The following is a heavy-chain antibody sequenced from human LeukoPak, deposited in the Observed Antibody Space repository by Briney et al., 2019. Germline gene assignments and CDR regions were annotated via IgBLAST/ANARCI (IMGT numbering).Heavy chain of an antibody. V-gene: IGHV5-51*01. CDR1: GYSFTNYW. J-gene: IGHJ4*02. CDR3: ARHRGAGGSDY. CDR2: IYPDDSDT. D-gene: IGHD3-16*01. Sequence: GESLKIYCKGSGYSFTNYWIVWVRQMPGKGPEWMGIIYPDDSDTRYSPSFQGQVTISTDKSISTAYLQWGSLKASDTAIYYCARHRGAGGSDYWGQGTLVTVSS.